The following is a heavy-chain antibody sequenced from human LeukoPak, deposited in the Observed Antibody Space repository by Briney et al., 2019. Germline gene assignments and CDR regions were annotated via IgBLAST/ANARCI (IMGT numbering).Heavy chain of an antibody. Sequence: ASVKVSCKASGSTFTRYAINWVRQATGQGLEWMGWINPNSGNTGYAQKFQGRVTLTRSTSISTAYMELANLRSEDTAVYYCTRGGLTTIHYWGQGTLVTVSS. D-gene: IGHD4-11*01. CDR1: GSTFTRYA. J-gene: IGHJ4*02. V-gene: IGHV1-8*01. CDR3: TRGGLTTIHY. CDR2: INPNSGNT.